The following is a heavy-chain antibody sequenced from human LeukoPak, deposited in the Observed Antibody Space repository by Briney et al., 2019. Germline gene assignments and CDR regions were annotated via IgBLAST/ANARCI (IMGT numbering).Heavy chain of an antibody. Sequence: PGGSLRLSCAASGFTFSSYWMSWVRQAPGKGLEWVANIKQDGSEKYYVDSVKGRFTISRDNAKNSLYLQMNSLRAEDTAVYYCARDRLLAATPRQNWFDPWGQGTLVTVSS. J-gene: IGHJ5*02. CDR2: IKQDGSEK. D-gene: IGHD6-13*01. CDR3: ARDRLLAATPRQNWFDP. V-gene: IGHV3-7*01. CDR1: GFTFSSYW.